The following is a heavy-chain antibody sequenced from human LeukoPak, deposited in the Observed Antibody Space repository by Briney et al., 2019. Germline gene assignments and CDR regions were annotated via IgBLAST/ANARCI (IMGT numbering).Heavy chain of an antibody. CDR3: ARIPDNTNYYYYMDV. J-gene: IGHJ6*03. Sequence: SETLSLTCTVSGGSISSSSYYWGWIRQPPGKGLEWIGSIYYSGSTYYNPSLKSRVTISVDTSKNQFSLKLSSVTAADTAVYYCARIPDNTNYYYYMDVWGKGTTVTISS. CDR2: IYYSGST. D-gene: IGHD2/OR15-2a*01. V-gene: IGHV4-39*01. CDR1: GGSISSSSYY.